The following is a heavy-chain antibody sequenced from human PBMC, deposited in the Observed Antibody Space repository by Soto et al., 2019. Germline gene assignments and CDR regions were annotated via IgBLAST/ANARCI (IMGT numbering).Heavy chain of an antibody. V-gene: IGHV1-18*04. D-gene: IGHD3-3*01. CDR3: ARDLPFLESSPQPSLYYHYGMDV. CDR1: GYTFTSYG. J-gene: IGHJ6*02. Sequence: ASVKVSFKASGYTFTSYGISWVRQAPGQGLEWMGWISAYNGNTNYAQKLQGRVTMTTDTSTSTAYMELRSLRSDDTAVYYCARDLPFLESSPQPSLYYHYGMDVWGQGTTVTVSS. CDR2: ISAYNGNT.